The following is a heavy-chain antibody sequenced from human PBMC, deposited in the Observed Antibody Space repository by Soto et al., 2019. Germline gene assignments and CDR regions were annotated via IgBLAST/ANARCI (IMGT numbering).Heavy chain of an antibody. V-gene: IGHV3-9*01. D-gene: IGHD2-2*01. CDR2: ISWDGGYT. Sequence: EVQLAESGGGLVQPGRSLRLSCEASGFRCVDYAMHWVRQVPGQGLEWVSGISWDGGYTGYADSVKGRFTISRDNAKKALYLQMNRLRVEDTALYYWVKDEGVCTTISCKDAFDDWGQGTKVTVSP. CDR1: GFRCVDYA. CDR3: VKDEGVCTTISCKDAFDD. J-gene: IGHJ3*01.